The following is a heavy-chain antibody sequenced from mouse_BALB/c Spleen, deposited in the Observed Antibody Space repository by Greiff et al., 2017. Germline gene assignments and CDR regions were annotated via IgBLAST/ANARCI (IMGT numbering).Heavy chain of an antibody. CDR1: GFTFSSYA. CDR2: ISSGGST. CDR3: ARGSTTAFDY. V-gene: IGHV5-6-5*01. D-gene: IGHD1-2*01. J-gene: IGHJ2*01. Sequence: DVMLVESGGGLVKPGGSLKLSCAASGFTFSSYAMSWVRQTPEKRLEWVASISSGGSTYYPDSVKGRFTISRDNARNILYLQMSSLRSEDTAMYYCARGSTTAFDYWGQGTTLTVSS.